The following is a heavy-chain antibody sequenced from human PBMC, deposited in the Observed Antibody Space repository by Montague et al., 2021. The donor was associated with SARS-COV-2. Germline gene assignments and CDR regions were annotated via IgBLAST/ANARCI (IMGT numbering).Heavy chain of an antibody. CDR1: GFTFSSYW. V-gene: IGHV3-7*01. D-gene: IGHD5-24*01. Sequence: SLRLSCAASGFTFSSYWMSWVRQAPGKGLEWVANIKQDGSEKYYVDSVKGRFTISRDNAKNSLYLQMNSLRAEDTAVYYYARDYKPVGRDGYNYDYYYGMDVWGQGTTVTVSS. J-gene: IGHJ6*02. CDR3: ARDYKPVGRDGYNYDYYYGMDV. CDR2: IKQDGSEK.